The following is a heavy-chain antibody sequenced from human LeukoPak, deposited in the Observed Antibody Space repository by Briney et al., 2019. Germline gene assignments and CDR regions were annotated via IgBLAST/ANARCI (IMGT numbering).Heavy chain of an antibody. V-gene: IGHV1-69*13. CDR3: ARDAYCSGTGCLANWFDP. J-gene: IGHJ5*02. CDR1: GGTFSSYA. CDR2: IIPIFGTA. Sequence: GASVKVSCKASGGTFSSYAISWVRQAPGQGLEWMGGIIPIFGTANYAQKFQGRVTITADESTSTAYMELSSLRSEDTAVYYCARDAYCSGTGCLANWFDPWGQGTLVTVSS. D-gene: IGHD2-2*01.